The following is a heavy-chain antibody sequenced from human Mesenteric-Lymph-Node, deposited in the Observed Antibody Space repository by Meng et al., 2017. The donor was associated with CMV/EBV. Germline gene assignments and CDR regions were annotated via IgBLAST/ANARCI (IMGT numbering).Heavy chain of an antibody. CDR3: ARDRGRGIAAAGNHEKASSYYGMDV. CDR2: INWNGGST. CDR1: GFTFDDYG. D-gene: IGHD6-13*01. Sequence: GGSLRLSCAASGFTFDDYGMSWVRQAPGKGLEWVSGINWNGGSTGYADSVKGRFTISRDNAKNSLYLQMNSLRAEDTALYHCARDRGRGIAAAGNHEKASSYYGMDVWGQGTTVTVSS. J-gene: IGHJ6*02. V-gene: IGHV3-20*01.